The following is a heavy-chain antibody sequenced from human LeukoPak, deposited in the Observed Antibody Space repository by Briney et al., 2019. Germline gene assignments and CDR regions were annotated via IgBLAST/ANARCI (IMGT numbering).Heavy chain of an antibody. D-gene: IGHD4-17*01. CDR3: ARDKYDYGDYDSPLRYWYFDL. V-gene: IGHV1-69*04. CDR1: GGTFSSYA. Sequence: ASVKVSCKASGGTFSSYAISRVRQAPGQGLEWMGRIIPILGIANYAQKFQGRVTITADKSTSTAYMELSSLRSEDTAVYYCARDKYDYGDYDSPLRYWYFDLWGRGTLVTVSS. J-gene: IGHJ2*01. CDR2: IIPILGIA.